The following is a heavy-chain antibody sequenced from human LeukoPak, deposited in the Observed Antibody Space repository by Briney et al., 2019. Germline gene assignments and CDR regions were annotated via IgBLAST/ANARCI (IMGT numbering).Heavy chain of an antibody. D-gene: IGHD5-24*01. V-gene: IGHV3-21*01. CDR2: ISSSSSYI. J-gene: IGHJ4*02. Sequence: MAGGSLRLSCAASGFTFSSYSMNWVRQAAGKELEWVSSISSSSSYIYYADSVKGRFTISRDNAKNSLYLQMNSLRAEDTAVYYCARDRGSREMATIVYYFDYWGQGTLVTVSS. CDR3: ARDRGSREMATIVYYFDY. CDR1: GFTFSSYS.